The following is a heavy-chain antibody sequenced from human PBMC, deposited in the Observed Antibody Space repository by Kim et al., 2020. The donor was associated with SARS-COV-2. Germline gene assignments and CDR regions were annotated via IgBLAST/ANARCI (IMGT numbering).Heavy chain of an antibody. D-gene: IGHD3-3*01. V-gene: IGHV3-49*03. Sequence: GGSLRLSCIGSGFIFGDYAMSWFRQAPGKGLEWVGFIRSKADGGATDYAASVKGRCTISRDDSKSIAYLQMNSLKTEDTAVYYCTREHAYYDVLSGYIRECGMDVWGQGTTVTVSS. J-gene: IGHJ6*01. CDR3: TREHAYYDVLSGYIRECGMDV. CDR2: IRSKADGGAT. CDR1: GFIFGDYA.